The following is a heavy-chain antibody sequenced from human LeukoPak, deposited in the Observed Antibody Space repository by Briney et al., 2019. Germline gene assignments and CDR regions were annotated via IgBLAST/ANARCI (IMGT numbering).Heavy chain of an antibody. CDR2: ISSSGTK. V-gene: IGHV3-48*02. J-gene: IGHJ5*02. CDR1: GFTVNSYN. D-gene: IGHD6-13*01. Sequence: GGSLRLSCSASGFTVNSYNMNWVRQAPGKGLEWVSCISSSGTKYYADSVKGRFTTSRDNGKSSLFLEMNSLRDEDTGVYYCARGPSSSSWSRFDPWGQGTLVTVSS. CDR3: ARGPSSSSWSRFDP.